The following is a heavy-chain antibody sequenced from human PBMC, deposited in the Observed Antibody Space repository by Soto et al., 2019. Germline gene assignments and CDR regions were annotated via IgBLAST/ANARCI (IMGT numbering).Heavy chain of an antibody. V-gene: IGHV3-23*01. Sequence: GGSLRLSCAASGFTFSSYAMSWVRQAPGKGLEWVSAISGSGGSTYYADSVKGRFTISRDNSNNTRYPQMNSLRAEDTAGYYWAKVEVRAVAPVYWGQGTLVTVSS. CDR2: ISGSGGST. CDR3: AKVEVRAVAPVY. CDR1: GFTFSSYA. D-gene: IGHD6-19*01. J-gene: IGHJ4*02.